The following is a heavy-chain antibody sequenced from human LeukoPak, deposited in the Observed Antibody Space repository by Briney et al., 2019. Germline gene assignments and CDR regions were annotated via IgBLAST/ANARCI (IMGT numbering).Heavy chain of an antibody. J-gene: IGHJ4*02. CDR1: GGSFSGYY. Sequence: PSETLSLTCTVYGGSFSGYYWSWIRQPPGKGLEWIGEINHSGSTNYNPSLKSRVTISVDTSKNQFSPKLSSVTAADTAVYYCARTIAAAGTYYFDYWGQGTLVTVYS. CDR2: INHSGST. CDR3: ARTIAAAGTYYFDY. D-gene: IGHD6-13*01. V-gene: IGHV4-34*01.